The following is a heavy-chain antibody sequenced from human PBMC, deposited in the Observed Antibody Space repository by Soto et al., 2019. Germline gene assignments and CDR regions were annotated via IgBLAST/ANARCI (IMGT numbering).Heavy chain of an antibody. D-gene: IGHD6-13*01. V-gene: IGHV1-3*01. J-gene: IGHJ5*02. Sequence: ASVKVSCKASGYTFTSYGIHWVRQAPGQRLEWMGWVNAANGDTKYSPKFQGRVTITRDTSASTAYMELSSLRSEDTAVYYCVRRHVSATGIDWFDPWGQGTLVTVSS. CDR2: VNAANGDT. CDR1: GYTFTSYG. CDR3: VRRHVSATGIDWFDP.